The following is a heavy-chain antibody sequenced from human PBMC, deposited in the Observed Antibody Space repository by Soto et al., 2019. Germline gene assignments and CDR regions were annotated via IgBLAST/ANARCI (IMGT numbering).Heavy chain of an antibody. CDR1: GFTFSIYA. D-gene: IGHD5-18*01. Sequence: GGSLRLSCAASGFTFSIYAMSWVRQAPGKGLEWVSSISGSGDSAYYADSVKGRFTISRDNSKNTLYLQINSLRAEDTAVYYCAKGGYTFAYEWGQGALVTVSS. CDR3: AKGGYTFAYE. CDR2: ISGSGDSA. J-gene: IGHJ4*02. V-gene: IGHV3-23*01.